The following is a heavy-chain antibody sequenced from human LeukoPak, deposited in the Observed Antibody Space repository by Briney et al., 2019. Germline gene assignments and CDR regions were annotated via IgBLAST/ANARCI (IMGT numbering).Heavy chain of an antibody. V-gene: IGHV3-21*01. CDR1: GFTFSSYS. CDR3: AKGGTYYYDSSGYYFDY. J-gene: IGHJ4*02. D-gene: IGHD3-22*01. Sequence: GGSLRLSCAASGFTFSSYSINWVRQAPGKGLEWVSSISSSSSYIYYADSVKGRFTISRDNARNSLYLQMNSLRAEDTAVYYCAKGGTYYYDSSGYYFDYWGQGTLVTVSS. CDR2: ISSSSSYI.